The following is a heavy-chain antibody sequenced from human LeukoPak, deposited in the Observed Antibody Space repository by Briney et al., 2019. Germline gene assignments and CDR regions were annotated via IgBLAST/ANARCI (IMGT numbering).Heavy chain of an antibody. CDR2: IRPDGDRT. CDR3: AREQSGTRGWYTDDY. Sequence: GGSLRLSCAASGFTFSTYAITWVRQGPGKGLEWVSAIRPDGDRTYYANSVRGRFTISRDNSKDTVYLQINGLRVEDTAVYYCAREQSGTRGWYTDDYWGQGTLVTVSS. V-gene: IGHV3-23*01. CDR1: GFTFSTYA. D-gene: IGHD6-19*01. J-gene: IGHJ4*02.